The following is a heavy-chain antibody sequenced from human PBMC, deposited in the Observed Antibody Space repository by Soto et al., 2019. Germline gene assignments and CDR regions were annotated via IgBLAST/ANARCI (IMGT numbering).Heavy chain of an antibody. Sequence: PGGSLRLSCVASGFTFSPYSMNWVRRAPGKGLEWVSYISGSGRTIYYADSVKGRFTVSRDNAKNSLYLQMNSLRDGDTAVYHCAREDSSVDPFDYWGQGTLVTVSS. CDR3: AREDSSVDPFDY. V-gene: IGHV3-48*02. CDR1: GFTFSPYS. J-gene: IGHJ4*02. CDR2: ISGSGRTI. D-gene: IGHD3-22*01.